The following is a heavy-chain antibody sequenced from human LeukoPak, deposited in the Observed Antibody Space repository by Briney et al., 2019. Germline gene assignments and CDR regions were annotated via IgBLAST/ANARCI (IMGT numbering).Heavy chain of an antibody. D-gene: IGHD3-16*02. V-gene: IGHV4-39*01. CDR2: IYYSGST. CDR3: ARYFILGELSTNWFDP. J-gene: IGHJ5*02. CDR1: GGSISSSSYS. Sequence: SETLSLTCTVSGGSISSSSYSWGWIRQPPGKGLEWIGSIYYSGSTYYNPSLKSRVTISVDTSKNQFSLKLSSVTAADTAVYYCARYFILGELSTNWFDPWGQGTLVTVSS.